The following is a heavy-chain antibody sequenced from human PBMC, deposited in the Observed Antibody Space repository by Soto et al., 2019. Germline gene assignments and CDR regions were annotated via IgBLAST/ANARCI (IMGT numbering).Heavy chain of an antibody. D-gene: IGHD6-13*01. CDR3: AAALESSSWVYYYYGMDV. J-gene: IGHJ6*02. CDR2: IVVGSGNT. CDR1: GFTFTSSA. V-gene: IGHV1-58*01. Sequence: QMQLVQSGPEVKKPGTSVKVSCKASGFTFTSSAVQWVRQARGQRLEWIGWIVVGSGNTNYAQKFQERVTITRDMSTSTAYMELSSLRSEDTAVYYCAAALESSSWVYYYYGMDVWGQGTTVTVSS.